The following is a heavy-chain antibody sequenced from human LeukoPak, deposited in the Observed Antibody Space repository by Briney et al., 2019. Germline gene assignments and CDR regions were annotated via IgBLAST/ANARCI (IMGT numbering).Heavy chain of an antibody. CDR1: GYTLTELS. Sequence: ASVQVSCKVSGYTLTELSMHWVRQAPGQGLEWMGWINPNSGGTNYAQKFQGRVTMTRDTSISTAYMELSRLRSDDTAVYYCARDLMVATFDYWGQGTLVTVSS. CDR2: INPNSGGT. J-gene: IGHJ4*02. D-gene: IGHD1-26*01. V-gene: IGHV1-2*02. CDR3: ARDLMVATFDY.